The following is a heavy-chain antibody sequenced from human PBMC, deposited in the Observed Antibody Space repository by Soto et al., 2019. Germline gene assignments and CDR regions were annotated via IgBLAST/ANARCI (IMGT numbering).Heavy chain of an antibody. V-gene: IGHV4-59*01. J-gene: IGHJ4*02. D-gene: IGHD6-19*01. CDR3: AIKYSSGWYFDY. CDR2: IYSSGST. Sequence: PSETLSLTCTVSGGSISSYSGSWIRQPPGKGLEWIGCIYSSGSTNYNPSLKSRVTISVDTSKNQFSLKLSSVTAADTAVYHCAIKYSSGWYFDYWGQGTLVTVS. CDR1: GGSISSYS.